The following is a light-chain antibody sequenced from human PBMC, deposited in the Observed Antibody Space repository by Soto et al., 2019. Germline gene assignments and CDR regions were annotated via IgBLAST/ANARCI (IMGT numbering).Light chain of an antibody. CDR2: AAS. J-gene: IGKJ5*01. CDR1: QTIRND. V-gene: IGKV1-39*01. Sequence: DIQRTQSPSSLSASVGDRVTITCRASQTIRNDLYWYQQKPGKPPKLLIYAASSLQGGVPSRFSGSGYGTDFTLTISSLQPEDFATYYCQQSYSTPPYTFGQGTRLEIK. CDR3: QQSYSTPPYT.